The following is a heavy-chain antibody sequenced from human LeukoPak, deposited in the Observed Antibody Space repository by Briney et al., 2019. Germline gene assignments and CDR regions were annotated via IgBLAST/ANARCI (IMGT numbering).Heavy chain of an antibody. J-gene: IGHJ5*02. Sequence: SETLSLTCAVYGGSFSGYYWSWIRQPPGKGLEWIGEINHSGSTNYNPSLKSRVTISVDTSKNQFSLKLSSVTAADTAVYYCARHPGSSSRRRFDPWGQGTLVTVSS. V-gene: IGHV4-34*01. CDR2: INHSGST. CDR1: GGSFSGYY. D-gene: IGHD6-6*01. CDR3: ARHPGSSSRRRFDP.